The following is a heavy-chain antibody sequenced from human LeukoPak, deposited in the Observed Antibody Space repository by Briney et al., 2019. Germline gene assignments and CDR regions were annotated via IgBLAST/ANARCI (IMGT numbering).Heavy chain of an antibody. J-gene: IGHJ4*02. CDR3: ARGDGYNFIGS. Sequence: PSETLSLTCTVSGGSIGDYYWSWIRQPPGKGLEWIGYTYYSGSTNHNPSLRSRVTISVDTSKNQFSLKLTSVTTADTAVFYCARGDGYNFIGSWGQGTLVTVSS. D-gene: IGHD5-24*01. V-gene: IGHV4-59*01. CDR1: GGSIGDYY. CDR2: TYYSGST.